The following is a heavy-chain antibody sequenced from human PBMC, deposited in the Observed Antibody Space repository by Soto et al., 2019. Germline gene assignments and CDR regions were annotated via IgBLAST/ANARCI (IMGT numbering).Heavy chain of an antibody. CDR3: ARYGSGSSVWFDP. Sequence: SETLSLTCTVSGGSMSSYYWSWIRQPPGKGLEWIGYIYYSGSTIYNPSLKSRVTISEDTSKNQFSLKLSSVTAADTAVYYCARYGSGSSVWFDPWGQGTLVTVS. D-gene: IGHD3-10*01. CDR1: GGSMSSYY. V-gene: IGHV4-59*01. CDR2: IYYSGST. J-gene: IGHJ5*02.